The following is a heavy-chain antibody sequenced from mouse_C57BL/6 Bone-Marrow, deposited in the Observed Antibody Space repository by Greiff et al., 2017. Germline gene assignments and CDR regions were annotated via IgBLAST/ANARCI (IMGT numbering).Heavy chain of an antibody. CDR2: IYPGSGGT. J-gene: IGHJ2*01. V-gene: IGHV1-55*01. CDR3: ARYRLRLPFFDY. D-gene: IGHD3-2*02. Sequence: VQLQQPGAELVKPGASVKMSCKASGSTFPGSWITWLKRRPGQGLEWIEDIYPGSGGTNYNEKFKSKATLPVDTSSSTAYMQLSSLTSEDSAVYYCARYRLRLPFFDYWGQGTTLTVSS. CDR1: GSTFPGSW.